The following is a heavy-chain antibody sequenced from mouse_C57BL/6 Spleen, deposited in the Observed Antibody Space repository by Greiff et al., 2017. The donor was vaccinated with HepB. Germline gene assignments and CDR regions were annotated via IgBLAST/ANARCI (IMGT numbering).Heavy chain of an antibody. CDR2: IHPNSGST. D-gene: IGHD1-1*02. Sequence: QVQLQQPGAELVKPGASVKLSCKASGYTFTSYWMHWVKQRPGQGLEWIGMIHPNSGSTNYNEKFKSKATLTVDKPSSTAYMQLSSLTSEDSAVYYCARGDYGGAMDYWGQGTSVTVSS. V-gene: IGHV1-64*01. CDR1: GYTFTSYW. J-gene: IGHJ4*01. CDR3: ARGDYGGAMDY.